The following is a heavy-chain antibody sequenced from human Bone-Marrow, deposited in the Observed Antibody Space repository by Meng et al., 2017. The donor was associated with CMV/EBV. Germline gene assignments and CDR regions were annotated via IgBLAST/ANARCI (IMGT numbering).Heavy chain of an antibody. Sequence: ASVIVSCKASGYTFTGYYMHWVRQAPGQGLEWMGWINPNSGGTNYAQKFQGRVTMTRDTSISTAYMELSRLRSDDTAVYYCARAWTRGGSQPAYWGQGTLVTVSS. J-gene: IGHJ4*02. D-gene: IGHD1-26*01. CDR2: INPNSGGT. CDR1: GYTFTGYY. CDR3: ARAWTRGGSQPAY. V-gene: IGHV1-2*02.